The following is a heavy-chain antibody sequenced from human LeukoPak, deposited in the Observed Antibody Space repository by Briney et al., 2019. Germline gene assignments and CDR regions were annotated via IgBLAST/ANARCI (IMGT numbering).Heavy chain of an antibody. D-gene: IGHD3-22*01. V-gene: IGHV3-7*01. Sequence: PGGSLRLSCAASGFTFSSYWMSWVRQAPGKGLEWVASIKQDGSEKYYVDSVKGRFTISRDNAKNSLYLQMNSLRAEGTAVYYCARDMHYYDSSGYSHDYWGQGTLVTVSS. CDR2: IKQDGSEK. CDR1: GFTFSSYW. CDR3: ARDMHYYDSSGYSHDY. J-gene: IGHJ4*02.